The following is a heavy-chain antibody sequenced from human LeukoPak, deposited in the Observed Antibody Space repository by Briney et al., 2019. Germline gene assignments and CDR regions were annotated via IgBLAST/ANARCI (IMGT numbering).Heavy chain of an antibody. CDR2: ISAYNGNT. J-gene: IGHJ4*02. Sequence: ASVKVSCKASGYTFTGYGITWVRQAPGQGLERMGWISAYNGNTNYAQKFQGRVTMTTETSTRTAYMELRSLRSDDAAVYYCARIDLAYGSGTYYSSYFEYWGQGTLVTVSS. D-gene: IGHD3-10*01. V-gene: IGHV1-18*01. CDR1: GYTFTGYG. CDR3: ARIDLAYGSGTYYSSYFEY.